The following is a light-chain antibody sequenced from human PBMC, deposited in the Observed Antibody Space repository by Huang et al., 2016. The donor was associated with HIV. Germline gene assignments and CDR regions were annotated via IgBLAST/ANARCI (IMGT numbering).Light chain of an antibody. CDR1: QGISSA. Sequence: AIQLTQSPSSLSASVADSVTITCRVSQGISSALAWYQQRPGKAPKLLIYDASSLESGVPSRFSGSGSGTDFTLTITSLQPEDFATYYCQQFNNYPFTFGPGTKVDIK. V-gene: IGKV1D-13*01. CDR3: QQFNNYPFT. J-gene: IGKJ3*01. CDR2: DAS.